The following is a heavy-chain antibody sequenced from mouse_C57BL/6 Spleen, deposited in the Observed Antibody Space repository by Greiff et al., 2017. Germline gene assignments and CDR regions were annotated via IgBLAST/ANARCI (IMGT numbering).Heavy chain of an antibody. CDR1: GYSFTDYN. J-gene: IGHJ2*01. D-gene: IGHD1-1*01. V-gene: IGHV1-39*01. Sequence: EVKLQESGPELVKPGASVKISCKASGYSFTDYNMNWVKQSNGKSLEWIGVINPKYGTTSYNQKFKGKATLTVDQSSSTAYMQLNSLTSEDSAVYYCARVITRVVGDFDDWGQGTTLTVSS. CDR2: INPKYGTT. CDR3: ARVITRVVGDFDD.